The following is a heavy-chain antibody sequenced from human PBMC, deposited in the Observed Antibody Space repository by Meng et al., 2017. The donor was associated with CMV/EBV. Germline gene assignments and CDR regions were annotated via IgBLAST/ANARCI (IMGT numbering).Heavy chain of an antibody. D-gene: IGHD6-13*01. CDR1: GFTFSSYG. J-gene: IGHJ6*02. Sequence: GESLKISCAASGFTFSSYGMHWVRQAPGKGLEWVAFIRYDGSNKYYADSVKGRFTISRDNSKNTLYLQMNSLRAEDTAVYYCAKDHTVVDSSWGFVRGGMDVWGQGTTVTVSS. CDR3: AKDHTVVDSSWGFVRGGMDV. CDR2: IRYDGSNK. V-gene: IGHV3-30*02.